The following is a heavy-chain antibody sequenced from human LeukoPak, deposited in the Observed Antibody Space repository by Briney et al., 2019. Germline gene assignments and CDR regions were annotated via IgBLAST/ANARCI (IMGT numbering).Heavy chain of an antibody. D-gene: IGHD5-12*01. CDR1: GFTFSSYA. V-gene: IGHV3-30*04. CDR3: ARKGYSGYDYLDY. CDR2: ISYDGSNK. J-gene: IGHJ4*02. Sequence: GGSLRLSCAASGFTFSSYAMHWVRQAPGKGLEWVAVISYDGSNKYYADSVKGRFTISRDNSKNTLYLQMNSLRAEDTAVYYCARKGYSGYDYLDYWGQGTLVTVSS.